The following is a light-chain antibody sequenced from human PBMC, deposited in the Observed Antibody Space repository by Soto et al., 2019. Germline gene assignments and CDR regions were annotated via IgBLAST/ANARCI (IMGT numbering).Light chain of an antibody. Sequence: SYELTQPPSVSVAPGQTARITCEGNNIGSKSVHWYQQKPGQAPVLVVYDDSDRPSGIPERFSGSNSGNTATLTISRVEAGDEADYYRQVWDSSSDHYVFGTGTKVTVL. CDR1: NIGSKS. J-gene: IGLJ1*01. V-gene: IGLV3-21*02. CDR2: DDS. CDR3: QVWDSSSDHYV.